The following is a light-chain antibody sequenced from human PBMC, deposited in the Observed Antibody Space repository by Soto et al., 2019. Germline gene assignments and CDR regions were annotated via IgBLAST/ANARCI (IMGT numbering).Light chain of an antibody. Sequence: EIVLTQSPGTLSLSPGERATLSCRASQSVSSSYLAWYQQKPGQAPRLLIYVASSRATGIPDRFSGSGSGTAFTLTISRLEPEDFAVYYCQQYGSSPATFGQGTKVEIK. J-gene: IGKJ1*01. CDR2: VAS. CDR1: QSVSSSY. V-gene: IGKV3-20*01. CDR3: QQYGSSPAT.